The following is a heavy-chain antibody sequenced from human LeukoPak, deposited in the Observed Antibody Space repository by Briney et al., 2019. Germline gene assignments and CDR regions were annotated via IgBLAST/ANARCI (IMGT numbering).Heavy chain of an antibody. CDR1: GYTFTGYY. J-gene: IGHJ4*02. CDR3: AASIALTGNFFDY. CDR2: INPKSGGT. Sequence: ASVKVSCKTSGYTFTGYYMHWVRQAPGQGLEWMGRINPKSGGTDYAQKFQGRVTMTRDTSISIAYMELSRLRSDDTAVYYCAASIALTGNFFDYWGQGTLVTVSS. D-gene: IGHD6-19*01. V-gene: IGHV1-2*06.